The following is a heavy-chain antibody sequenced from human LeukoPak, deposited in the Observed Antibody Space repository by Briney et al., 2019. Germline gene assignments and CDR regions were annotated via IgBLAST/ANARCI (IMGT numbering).Heavy chain of an antibody. V-gene: IGHV3-23*01. CDR3: ARPYDY. J-gene: IGHJ4*02. Sequence: GGSLRLSCAASGFTFSTYAVNWVRQAPGTGLEWVSTISGSGADTYYADSVKGRFTISRDNSMNTLYLQMSSLRAEDTAVYYCARPYDYWGQGTLVTVSS. CDR1: GFTFSTYA. CDR2: ISGSGADT.